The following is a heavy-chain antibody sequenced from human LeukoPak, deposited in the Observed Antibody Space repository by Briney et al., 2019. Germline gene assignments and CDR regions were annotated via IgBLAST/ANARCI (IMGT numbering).Heavy chain of an antibody. CDR2: MNQDGSGT. Sequence: GGSLRLSCAVSGFTLSSNWMHWVRQAPGKGLEWVSRMNQDGSGTSYADSVKGRFTISRDNAKNTVYLQMNSLRAEDSAMYYCTTVFDYWGQGTLVTVSS. J-gene: IGHJ4*02. CDR1: GFTLSSNW. V-gene: IGHV3-74*01. CDR3: TTVFDY.